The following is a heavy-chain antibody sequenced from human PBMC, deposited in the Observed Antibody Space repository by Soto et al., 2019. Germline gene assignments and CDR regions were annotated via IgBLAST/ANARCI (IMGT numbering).Heavy chain of an antibody. D-gene: IGHD6-13*01. CDR3: AREGPRKRAAAGLFQNDY. V-gene: IGHV1-69*04. Sequence: GASVKVSCKASGGTFSSYTISWVRQAPGQGLEWMGRIIPILGIANYAQKFQGRVTITADKSTSTAYMELSSLRSEDTAVYYCAREGPRKRAAAGLFQNDYWGQGTLVTVSS. J-gene: IGHJ4*02. CDR1: GGTFSSYT. CDR2: IIPILGIA.